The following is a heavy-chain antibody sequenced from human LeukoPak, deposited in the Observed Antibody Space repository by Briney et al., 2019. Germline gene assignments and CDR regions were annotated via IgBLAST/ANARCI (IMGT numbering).Heavy chain of an antibody. J-gene: IGHJ4*02. Sequence: SETLSLTCAVYGGSFSGYYWSWIRQPPGKGLEWIGEINHSGSTNYNPSLKSRVTMSVDTSKNQFSLRLSSVTAADTAMYYCARILRYDSTGYYHGGYFDYWGQGTLVTVSS. CDR3: ARILRYDSTGYYHGGYFDY. CDR1: GGSFSGYY. CDR2: INHSGST. V-gene: IGHV4-34*01. D-gene: IGHD3-22*01.